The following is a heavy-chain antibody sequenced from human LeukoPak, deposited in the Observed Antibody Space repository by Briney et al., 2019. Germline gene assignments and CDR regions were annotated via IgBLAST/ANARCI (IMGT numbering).Heavy chain of an antibody. V-gene: IGHV1-2*02. J-gene: IGHJ4*02. Sequence: ASVKVSCKASGYTFTGYYMHWVRQAPGQGLEWMGWINPNSGGTNYAQKFQGRVTMTRDTSISTAYMELSRLRSDDTAVYYCARVWATDIVVVPAASGGYWGQGTLVTVSS. CDR3: ARVWATDIVVVPAASGGY. CDR1: GYTFTGYY. CDR2: INPNSGGT. D-gene: IGHD2-2*01.